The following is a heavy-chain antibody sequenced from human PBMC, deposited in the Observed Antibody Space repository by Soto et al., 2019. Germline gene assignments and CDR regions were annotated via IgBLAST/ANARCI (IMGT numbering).Heavy chain of an antibody. D-gene: IGHD4-17*01. CDR3: ARAGNERDYSKGYYYYGMDV. J-gene: IGHJ6*02. CDR2: TYYRSKWYN. CDR1: GDSVSSNSAA. Sequence: SQTLSLTCAISGDSVSSNSAAWNWIRQSPSRGLEWLGRTYYRSKWYNDYAVSVKSRITINPDTSKNQFSLQLNSVTPEDTAVYYCARAGNERDYSKGYYYYGMDVWGQGTTVTVSS. V-gene: IGHV6-1*01.